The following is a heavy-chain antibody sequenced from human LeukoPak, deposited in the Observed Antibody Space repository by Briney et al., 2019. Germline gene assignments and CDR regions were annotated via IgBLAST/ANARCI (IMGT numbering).Heavy chain of an antibody. V-gene: IGHV4-38-2*02. CDR3: ARDLNWFDP. CDR1: GYSISSGYY. CDR2: IYHSGST. Sequence: SETLSLTCTVSGYSISSGYYWGWIRQPPGKGLEWIGSIYHSGSTYYNPSLKSLVTISVDTSKNQFSLKLSSVTAADTAVYYCARDLNWFDPWGQGTLVTVSS. J-gene: IGHJ5*02.